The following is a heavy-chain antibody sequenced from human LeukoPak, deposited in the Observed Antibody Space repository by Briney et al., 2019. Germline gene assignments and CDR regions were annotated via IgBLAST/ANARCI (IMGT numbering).Heavy chain of an antibody. CDR2: IYYSGST. D-gene: IGHD3-16*01. V-gene: IGHV4-31*03. Sequence: SQTLSLTCTVSGGSISSGGYYWSWIRQHPGKGLEWIGYIYYSGSTYYNPSLKSRVTISVDTSKNQFSLKLSSVTAADTAVYYCARWGGPEDYYYYGMDVWGQGTTVTVSS. CDR1: GGSISSGGYY. CDR3: ARWGGPEDYYYYGMDV. J-gene: IGHJ6*02.